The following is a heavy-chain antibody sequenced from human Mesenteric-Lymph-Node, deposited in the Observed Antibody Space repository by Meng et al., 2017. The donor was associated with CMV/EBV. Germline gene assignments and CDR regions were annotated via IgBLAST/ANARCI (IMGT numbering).Heavy chain of an antibody. J-gene: IGHJ5*02. Sequence: GESLKISCAASGFTLSSYAMHWVRQAPGKGREWVAVISYDGSNKYYADSVKGRFTISRDNSNNMLYLKMNSLKVEDSAIYYCAKYVVGVVPGPIMHHYSDPWGQGTQVTVSS. V-gene: IGHV3-30-3*02. D-gene: IGHD2-15*01. CDR2: ISYDGSNK. CDR1: GFTLSSYA. CDR3: AKYVVGVVPGPIMHHYSDP.